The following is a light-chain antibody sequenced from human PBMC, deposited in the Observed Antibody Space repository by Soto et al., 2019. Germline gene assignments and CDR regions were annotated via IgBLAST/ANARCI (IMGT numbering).Light chain of an antibody. CDR3: QQYVSSPFT. V-gene: IGKV3-20*01. CDR1: QSVSSNF. CDR2: CAS. Sequence: EIVLTQSPGTLSLSPGERATFSCRASQSVSSNFVAWFQQKPGQVPRLLIYCASNRATGIPDRFSGSGSGTDFTLTINRLEPEDFAVYYCQQYVSSPFTFGPGTKVDI. J-gene: IGKJ3*01.